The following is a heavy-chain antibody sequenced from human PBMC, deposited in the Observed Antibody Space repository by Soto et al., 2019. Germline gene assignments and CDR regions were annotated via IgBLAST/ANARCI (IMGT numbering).Heavy chain of an antibody. CDR3: ARGGSITMVRGVPTPYNWFDP. Sequence: KPSETLSLTCTVSGGSISSYYWSWIRQPPGKGLEWIGYIYYSGSTNYNPSLKSRVTISVDTSKNQFSLKLSSVTAADTAVYYCARGGSITMVRGVPTPYNWFDPWGRGTLVTVSS. CDR1: GGSISSYY. V-gene: IGHV4-59*01. D-gene: IGHD3-10*01. J-gene: IGHJ5*02. CDR2: IYYSGST.